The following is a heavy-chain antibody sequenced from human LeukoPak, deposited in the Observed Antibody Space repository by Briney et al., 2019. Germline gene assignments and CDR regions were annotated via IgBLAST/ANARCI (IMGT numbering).Heavy chain of an antibody. J-gene: IGHJ5*02. V-gene: IGHV1-8*01. CDR2: MNANSGNA. D-gene: IGHD6-6*01. CDR3: ARGGTIAARGGNWFDP. CDR1: GYTFTSYD. Sequence: ASVKASCKASGYTFTSYDINWGRQATGQGLEWMGWMNANSGNAGYAQKFQCRVTMTRNTSISTAYMELSSLRSEDTAVYYCARGGTIAARGGNWFDPWGQGTLVTVSS.